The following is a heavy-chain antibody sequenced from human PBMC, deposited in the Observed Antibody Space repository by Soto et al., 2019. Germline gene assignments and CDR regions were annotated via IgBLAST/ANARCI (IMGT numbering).Heavy chain of an antibody. Sequence: EVQLVESGGGLVQPGGSLRLSCAASGFTFSRYWMHWVRQAPGKGLVWVSRITSDGRSTRYADSVKGRFTISRDNAKNTLYLQMNSLRVEDTAVYYCARDGDGDYPVDYWGKGTLVTVSS. J-gene: IGHJ4*02. CDR1: GFTFSRYW. CDR3: ARDGDGDYPVDY. D-gene: IGHD4-17*01. CDR2: ITSDGRST. V-gene: IGHV3-74*01.